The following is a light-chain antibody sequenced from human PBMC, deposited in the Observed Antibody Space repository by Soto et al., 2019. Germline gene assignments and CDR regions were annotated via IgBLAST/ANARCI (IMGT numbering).Light chain of an antibody. V-gene: IGKV1-27*01. CDR2: AAS. Sequence: ESHMTQSPSSLSASVGDRVTSTFLASQGISNYLAWYQQKPGTVPKLLISAASTLQTGVPSRFSGGGSGTDFTLTISSLQHEDVATYYCQKYNSAPWTFGQGTKV. J-gene: IGKJ1*01. CDR1: QGISNY. CDR3: QKYNSAPWT.